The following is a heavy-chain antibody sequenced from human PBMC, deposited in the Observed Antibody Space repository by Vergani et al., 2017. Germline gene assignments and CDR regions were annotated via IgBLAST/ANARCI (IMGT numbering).Heavy chain of an antibody. CDR2: IYYSGST. Sequence: QLQLQESGPGLVKPSETLSLTCTVSGGSISSSSYYWGWIRQPPGKGLEWIGSIYYSGSTYCNPSLKSRVTISVDTSKNQFSLKLSSVTAADTAVYYCAREKGMYSSSWYIDYWGQGTLVTVSS. J-gene: IGHJ4*02. CDR3: AREKGMYSSSWYIDY. CDR1: GGSISSSSYY. V-gene: IGHV4-39*02. D-gene: IGHD6-13*01.